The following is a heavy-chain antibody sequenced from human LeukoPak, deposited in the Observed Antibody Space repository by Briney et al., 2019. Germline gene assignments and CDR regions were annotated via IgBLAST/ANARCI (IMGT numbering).Heavy chain of an antibody. CDR2: IKSKTGGGTT. V-gene: IGHV3-15*01. CDR1: GFTFSDAW. D-gene: IGHD2-8*01. J-gene: IGHJ5*02. CDR3: TTDHGWFDP. Sequence: GGSLRLSRADSGFTFSDAWMSWVRQAPGKGLEWVGRIKSKTGGGTTDYAAPVKGRFTISRDDSKNTLYLQMNSLKTEDTAVYYCTTDHGWFDPWGQGTLVTVSS.